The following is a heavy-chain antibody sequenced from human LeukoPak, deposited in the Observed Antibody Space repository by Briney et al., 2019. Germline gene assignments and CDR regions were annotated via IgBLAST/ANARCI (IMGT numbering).Heavy chain of an antibody. J-gene: IGHJ4*02. D-gene: IGHD5-12*01. Sequence: GGSLRLSCAVSGFTFSDYEMNWVRQAPGKGLEWVSFISFSGNNIKYADSVKGRFTISRDNAKNSLYLQMNSLRPEDTAVYYCARARPSMWIDYWGQGTLVTVSS. V-gene: IGHV3-48*03. CDR1: GFTFSDYE. CDR2: ISFSGNNI. CDR3: ARARPSMWIDY.